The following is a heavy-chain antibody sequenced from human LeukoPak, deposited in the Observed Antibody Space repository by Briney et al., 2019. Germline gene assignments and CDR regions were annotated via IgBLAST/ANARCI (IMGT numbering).Heavy chain of an antibody. J-gene: IGHJ4*02. Sequence: PSETLSLTCAVYGGSFSGYYWSWLRQPPGKGLEWIGEINHSGSTNYNPSLKSRVTISVDTSKNQFSLKLSSVTAADTAVYYCARYRGSSSRVGFDYWGQGTLVTVSS. CDR1: GGSFSGYY. CDR2: INHSGST. V-gene: IGHV4-34*01. CDR3: ARYRGSSSRVGFDY. D-gene: IGHD6-13*01.